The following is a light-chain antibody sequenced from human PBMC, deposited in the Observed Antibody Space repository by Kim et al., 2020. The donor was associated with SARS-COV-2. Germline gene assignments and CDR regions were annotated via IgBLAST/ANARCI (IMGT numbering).Light chain of an antibody. V-gene: IGLV4-69*01. J-gene: IGLJ3*02. CDR3: QTWGTGILV. CDR2: LNSDGSH. CDR1: SGHSSYA. Sequence: SVKLTCTLSSGHSSYAIAWHQQQPEKGPRYLMKLNSDGSHSKGDGIPDRFSGSSSGAERYLTISSLQSEDEADYYCQTWGTGILVFGGGTQLTVL.